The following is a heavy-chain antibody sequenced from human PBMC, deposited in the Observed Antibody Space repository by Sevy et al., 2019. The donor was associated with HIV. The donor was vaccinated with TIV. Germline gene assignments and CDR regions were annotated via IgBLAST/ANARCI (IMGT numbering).Heavy chain of an antibody. Sequence: LGGSLRLSCVASAFTFSNDWMTWVRQAPGKGLEWVGHIRSATDGGTTDYAAPVKGRFTISRHDSKNTVYLEMNSLKIEDTGVYFCATLSGNYWGDWLDPWGQGTLVTVSS. CDR1: AFTFSNDW. J-gene: IGHJ5*02. D-gene: IGHD5-12*01. CDR3: ATLSGNYWGDWLDP. V-gene: IGHV3-15*07. CDR2: IRSATDGGTT.